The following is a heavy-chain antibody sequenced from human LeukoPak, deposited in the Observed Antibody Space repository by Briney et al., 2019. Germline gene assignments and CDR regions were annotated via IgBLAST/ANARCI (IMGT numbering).Heavy chain of an antibody. Sequence: GGSLRLSCAASGFTFSTSWMSWVRLAPGRGLEWVAYISSRSITIHYADSVRGRFTISRDNAKRSVYLQMNSLGAEDTAIYYCARLKAGFWGQGTLVTVSS. CDR3: ARLKAGF. V-gene: IGHV3-48*04. CDR2: ISSRSITI. J-gene: IGHJ4*02. CDR1: GFTFSTSW.